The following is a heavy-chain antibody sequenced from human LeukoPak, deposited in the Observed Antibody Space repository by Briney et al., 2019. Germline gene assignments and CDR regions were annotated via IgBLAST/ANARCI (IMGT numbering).Heavy chain of an antibody. CDR1: GGSISSGGYS. CDR3: ARGTMVRGVIRWFDP. Sequence: SQTLSLTCAVSGGSISSGGYSWSWIRQPPGKGLEWIGYIYHSGSTYYNPSLKSRVTISVDRFKNQFSLKLSSVTAADTAVYYCARGTMVRGVIRWFDPWGQGTLVTVSS. J-gene: IGHJ5*02. CDR2: IYHSGST. V-gene: IGHV4-30-2*01. D-gene: IGHD3-10*01.